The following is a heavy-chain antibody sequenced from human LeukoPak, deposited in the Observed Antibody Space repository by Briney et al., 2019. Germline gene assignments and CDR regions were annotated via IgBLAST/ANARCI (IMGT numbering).Heavy chain of an antibody. CDR1: GFTFNNYS. J-gene: IGHJ4*02. CDR2: ISSSRTYI. D-gene: IGHD1-26*01. CDR3: ARDSGIYRTIDY. Sequence: PGGSLRLSCVASGFTFNNYSMNWVRQALGKGLEWVSSISSSRTYIYHADSVKGRFTISRDNAKNSLYLQMNSLRAEDTAVYYCARDSGIYRTIDYWGQGTLVTVSS. V-gene: IGHV3-21*01.